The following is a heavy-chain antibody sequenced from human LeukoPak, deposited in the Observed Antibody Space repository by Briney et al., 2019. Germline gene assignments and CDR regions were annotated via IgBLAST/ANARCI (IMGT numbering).Heavy chain of an antibody. Sequence: SGTLSLTCSVSGASLNGYFWNWVRQTPERGLEWIGYVSHTGATTSNPILKSRVSITIDTANRQIPLSMTSVTAADSALYYCARDRRGSYFTFDVWGPGTIVSVS. CDR2: VSHTGAT. D-gene: IGHD1-26*01. CDR3: ARDRRGSYFTFDV. CDR1: GASLNGYF. J-gene: IGHJ3*01. V-gene: IGHV4-59*01.